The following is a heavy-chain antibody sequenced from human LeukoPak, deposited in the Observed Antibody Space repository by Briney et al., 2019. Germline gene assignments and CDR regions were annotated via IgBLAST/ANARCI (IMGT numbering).Heavy chain of an antibody. J-gene: IGHJ4*02. D-gene: IGHD3-10*01. V-gene: IGHV3-30*02. CDR3: AKVRGAQYYFDY. CDR2: IRYDGSNK. CDR1: GFTFSSYG. Sequence: GGSLRLSCGASGFTFSSYGMHWVRQAPGKGLEWVAFIRYDGSNKYYADSVKGRFTISRDNSKNTLYLQMNSLRAEDTAVYYCAKVRGAQYYFDYWGQGTLVTVTS.